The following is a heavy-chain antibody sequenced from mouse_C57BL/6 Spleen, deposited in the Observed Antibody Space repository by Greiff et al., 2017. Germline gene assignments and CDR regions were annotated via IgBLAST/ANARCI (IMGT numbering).Heavy chain of an antibody. CDR1: GYTFTSYW. J-gene: IGHJ2*01. Sequence: QVQLQQPGAELVKPGASVKLSCKASGYTFTSYWMHWVKQRPGQGLEWIGMIHPNSGSTNYNEKFKSKATLTVDTSSSTAYMQLSSLTSEDSAVYCCASSAGRDYYFDYWGQGTTLTVSS. V-gene: IGHV1-64*01. CDR3: ASSAGRDYYFDY. D-gene: IGHD3-1*01. CDR2: IHPNSGST.